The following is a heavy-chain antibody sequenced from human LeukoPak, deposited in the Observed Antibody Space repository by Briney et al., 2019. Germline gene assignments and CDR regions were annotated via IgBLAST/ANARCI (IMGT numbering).Heavy chain of an antibody. CDR1: GGSFSGYY. J-gene: IGHJ4*02. Sequence: PSETLSLTCAVYGGSFSGYYWSWIRQPPGKGLEWIGEINHSGSTNYNPSLKSRVTISVDTSKNQFSLKLSSVTAADTAVYYCARVPKGPFNYYDSSGYPFDYRGQGTLVTVSS. CDR3: ARVPKGPFNYYDSSGYPFDY. CDR2: INHSGST. V-gene: IGHV4-34*01. D-gene: IGHD3-22*01.